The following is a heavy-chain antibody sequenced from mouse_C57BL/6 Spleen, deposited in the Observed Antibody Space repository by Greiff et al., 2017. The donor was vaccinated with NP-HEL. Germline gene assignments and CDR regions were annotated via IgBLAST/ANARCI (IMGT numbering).Heavy chain of an antibody. Sequence: VQLVESGAELVKPGASVKISCKASGYAFSSYWMNWVKQRPGKGLEWIGQIYPGDGDTNYSGKFKGKATLTADKSSSTAYMQLSSLTSEDSAVYFGARANYYGSSPFAYWGQGTLVTVSA. V-gene: IGHV1-80*01. CDR3: ARANYYGSSPFAY. J-gene: IGHJ3*01. D-gene: IGHD1-1*01. CDR2: IYPGDGDT. CDR1: GYAFSSYW.